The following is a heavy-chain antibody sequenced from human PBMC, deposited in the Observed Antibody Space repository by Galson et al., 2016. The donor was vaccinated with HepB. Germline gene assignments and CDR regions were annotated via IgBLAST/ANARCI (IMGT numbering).Heavy chain of an antibody. CDR1: GGSVTSDDYS. CDR3: ARDCSGGDCHPTGGYDVFDV. V-gene: IGHV4-30-2*01. Sequence: TLSLTCVVSGGSVTSDDYSWSWIRQPPGGGLEWICYVYHRGGTHYNPSPVGRATMSLDKSQNQFSLKVSSVTAADTAVYFCARDCSGGDCHPTGGYDVFDVWGQGTMVPVAS. CDR2: VYHRGGT. D-gene: IGHD2-21*02. J-gene: IGHJ3*01.